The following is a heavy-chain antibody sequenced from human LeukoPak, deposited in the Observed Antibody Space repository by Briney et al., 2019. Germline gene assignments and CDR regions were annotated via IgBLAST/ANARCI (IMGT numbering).Heavy chain of an antibody. J-gene: IGHJ2*01. D-gene: IGHD4-11*01. V-gene: IGHV3-30*02. CDR2: IRYDGSNK. CDR1: GFTFSSYG. CDR3: AKELYDYSNNWYFDL. Sequence: GGSLRLSCAASGFTFSSYGMHWVRQAPGKGLEWVAFIRYDGSNKYYADSVKGRFTISRDNSKNTLYLQMNSLRAEDAAVYYCAKELYDYSNNWYFDLWGRGTLVTVSS.